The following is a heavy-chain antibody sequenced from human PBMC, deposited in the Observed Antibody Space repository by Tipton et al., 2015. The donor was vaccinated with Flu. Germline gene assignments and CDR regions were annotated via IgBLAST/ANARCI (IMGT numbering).Heavy chain of an antibody. CDR1: GFSFKNYA. D-gene: IGHD3-22*01. V-gene: IGHV3-23*04. Sequence: VQLVQSGGGLVQPGGSLRLSCAASGFSFKNYAMSWVRQAPGKGLEWVSGITGSGGNTYYADSVKGRFTISRDNSHNTLYLQMDSLRVEDTAIYYCAKRDYSDTSSYSPLFDCWRHGTLVTVSS. J-gene: IGHJ4*01. CDR3: AKRDYSDTSSYSPLFDC. CDR2: ITGSGGNT.